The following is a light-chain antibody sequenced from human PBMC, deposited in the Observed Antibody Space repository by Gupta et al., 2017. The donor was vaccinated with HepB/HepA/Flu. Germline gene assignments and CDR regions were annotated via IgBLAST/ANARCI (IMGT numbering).Light chain of an antibody. CDR2: YND. J-gene: IGLJ2*01. CDR3: AAGDTSRNVVV. CDR1: SSNVGRNN. Sequence: SALTQSTSVSGTHGQRVTISCSGSSSNVGRNNVNWYQQLPGTAPNLLIYYNDERPSGVPDRISGSKSGTSASLAISGLQAEDEADYYCAAGDTSRNVVVFGGGTKLTVL. V-gene: IGLV1-44*01.